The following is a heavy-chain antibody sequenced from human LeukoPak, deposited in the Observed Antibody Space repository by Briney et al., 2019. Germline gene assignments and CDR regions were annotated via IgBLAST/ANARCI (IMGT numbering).Heavy chain of an antibody. CDR3: ARAYSSSSGRDAFDS. J-gene: IGHJ3*02. D-gene: IGHD6-6*01. CDR2: ISSSSSTI. V-gene: IGHV3-48*02. Sequence: GVSLRLSCAASGFTFNSYNTNWVRQAPGKGPEWVSYISSSSSTIYYADSVKGRFTISRDSAKTSLFLQMNSLRDEDTAVYYCARAYSSSSGRDAFDSWGLGTLVTVSS. CDR1: GFTFNSYN.